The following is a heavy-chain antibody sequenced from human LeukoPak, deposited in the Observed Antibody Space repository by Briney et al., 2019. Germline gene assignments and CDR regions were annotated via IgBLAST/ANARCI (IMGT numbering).Heavy chain of an antibody. Sequence: ASVKVSCKASGYTFTDNYIHWVRQAPGQGLEWMGRVNPDSGGINYAQKFQGRVTMTRDTSINTAFVELRRLRSDDTATYYCARAQNYHDRSGYSDDTFDVWGHGTMFTVSS. J-gene: IGHJ3*01. D-gene: IGHD3-22*01. CDR3: ARAQNYHDRSGYSDDTFDV. CDR1: GYTFTDNY. CDR2: VNPDSGGI. V-gene: IGHV1-2*06.